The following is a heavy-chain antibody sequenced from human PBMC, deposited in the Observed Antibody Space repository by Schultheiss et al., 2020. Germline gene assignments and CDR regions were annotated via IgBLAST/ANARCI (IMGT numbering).Heavy chain of an antibody. Sequence: SQTLSLTCAVSGGSISSGGYSWSWIRQPPGKVLEWIGYIYHSGSTYYNPSLKSRVTISVDRSKNQFSLKLSSVTAADTAVYYCARDRGGWFDPWGQGTLVTVSS. J-gene: IGHJ5*02. CDR1: GGSISSGGYS. CDR3: ARDRGGWFDP. D-gene: IGHD3-3*01. V-gene: IGHV4-30-2*01. CDR2: IYHSGST.